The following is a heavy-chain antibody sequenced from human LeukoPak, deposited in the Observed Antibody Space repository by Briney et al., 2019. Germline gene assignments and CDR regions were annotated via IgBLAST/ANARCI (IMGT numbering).Heavy chain of an antibody. D-gene: IGHD2-2*01. CDR1: GFTFSSYS. V-gene: IGHV3-48*04. CDR2: ISSSSSTI. J-gene: IGHJ5*02. CDR3: ARDPGYCSSTSCYRGVWFDP. Sequence: GGSLRLSCAASGFTFSSYSMNWVRQAPGKGLEWVSYISSSSSTIYYADSVKGRFTISRDNAKNSLYLQMNSLRAEETAVYYCARDPGYCSSTSCYRGVWFDPWGQGTLVTVSS.